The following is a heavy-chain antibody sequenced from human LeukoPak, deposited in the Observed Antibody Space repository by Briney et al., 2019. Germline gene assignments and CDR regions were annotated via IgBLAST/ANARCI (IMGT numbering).Heavy chain of an antibody. V-gene: IGHV3-7*03. CDR1: GFTFSSYW. Sequence: PGGSLRLSCAASGFTFSSYWMSWDRQAPGKGLEWVANIKEDGSEKHYADSVRGRFTISRDNAKNSVYLQMSSLRAEDTAVYYCARGVSGYSRGSRFDYWGQGTLVTVSS. D-gene: IGHD5-18*01. CDR2: IKEDGSEK. CDR3: ARGVSGYSRGSRFDY. J-gene: IGHJ4*02.